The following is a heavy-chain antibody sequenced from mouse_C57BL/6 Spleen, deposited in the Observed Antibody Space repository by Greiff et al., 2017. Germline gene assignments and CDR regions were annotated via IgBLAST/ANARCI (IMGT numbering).Heavy chain of an antibody. CDR1: GYTFTEYT. CDR2: FYPGSGSI. CDR3: ARHEEDYSNYDWYFDV. D-gene: IGHD2-5*01. J-gene: IGHJ1*03. V-gene: IGHV1-62-2*01. Sequence: VQLQQSGAELVKPGASVKLSCKASGYTFTEYTIHWVKQRSGQGLEWIGWFYPGSGSIKYNEKFKDKATLTSDNSSSTVYMELSILTSEDSAGYCCARHEEDYSNYDWYFDVWGTETTVPVSS.